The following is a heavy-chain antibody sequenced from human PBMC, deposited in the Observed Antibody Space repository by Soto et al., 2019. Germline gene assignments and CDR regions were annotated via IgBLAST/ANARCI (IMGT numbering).Heavy chain of an antibody. D-gene: IGHD5-12*01. CDR1: GFTFSSYS. J-gene: IGHJ4*02. CDR2: ISSSSSTI. CDR3: ARDHGGRWLPTPGYFDE. V-gene: IGHV3-48*02. Sequence: GGSLRLSCAASGFTFSSYSMNWVRQAPGKGLEWVSYISSSSSTIYYADSVKGRFTISRDNAKNSLYLQMNSLGDEDTAVYYCARDHGGRWLPTPGYFDERGQGTLVTVSS.